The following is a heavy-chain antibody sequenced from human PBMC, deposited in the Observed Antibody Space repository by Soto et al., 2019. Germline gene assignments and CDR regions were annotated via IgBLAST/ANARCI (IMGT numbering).Heavy chain of an antibody. Sequence: SVKVSCKASGGTFSSYAISWVRQAPGQGLEWMGGIIPIFGTANYAQKFRGRVTITADESTSTAYMELSSLRSEDTAVYYCARPLGYYYGMDVWGQGTTVTVSS. CDR1: GGTFSSYA. J-gene: IGHJ6*02. V-gene: IGHV1-69*13. CDR2: IIPIFGTA. CDR3: ARPLGYYYGMDV.